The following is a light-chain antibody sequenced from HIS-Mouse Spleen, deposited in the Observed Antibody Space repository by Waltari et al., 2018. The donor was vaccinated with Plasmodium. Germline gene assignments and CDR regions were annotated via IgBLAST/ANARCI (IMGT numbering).Light chain of an antibody. CDR2: DDS. CDR3: QVWDSSSDHVV. Sequence: SYVLTQPPSVSVAPRQTARITFWGNTIGRKSLPSYHQKPGQAPVLVVYDDSDRPSGIPERFSCSNSGNTATLTISRFEAGDEADYYCQVWDSSSDHVVFGGGTKLTVL. CDR1: TIGRKS. J-gene: IGLJ2*01. V-gene: IGLV3-21*02.